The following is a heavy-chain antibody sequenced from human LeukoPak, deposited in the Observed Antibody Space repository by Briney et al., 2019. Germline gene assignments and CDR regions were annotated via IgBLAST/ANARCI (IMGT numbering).Heavy chain of an antibody. Sequence: GGSLRLSCAASGFSVSSNYMTWVRQAPGKGLEWVSVVYSGGSTDNADSVKGRFTISRENSKNTLYLQMNSLRAEHTAVYYCARTSSAVNTQGLDSWGQGPLVTVSS. CDR2: VYSGGST. CDR1: GFSVSSNY. J-gene: IGHJ4*02. CDR3: ARTSSAVNTQGLDS. V-gene: IGHV3-53*01. D-gene: IGHD6-13*01.